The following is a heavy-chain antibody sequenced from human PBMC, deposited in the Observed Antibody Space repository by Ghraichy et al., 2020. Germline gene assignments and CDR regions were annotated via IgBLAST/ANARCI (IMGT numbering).Heavy chain of an antibody. V-gene: IGHV3-11*01. CDR1: GFSFSDYY. CDR3: ARDAQGGNNYYYYYMDV. J-gene: IGHJ6*03. Sequence: GGSLRLSCAASGFSFSDYYMSWIRQAPGKGLEWLSHLSGDSNTIHYADSVKGRFTISRDSAKNLLYLQMNSLRAEDTAVYFCARDAQGGNNYYYYYMDVWGKGITVSVSS. D-gene: IGHD4-23*01. CDR2: LSGDSNTI.